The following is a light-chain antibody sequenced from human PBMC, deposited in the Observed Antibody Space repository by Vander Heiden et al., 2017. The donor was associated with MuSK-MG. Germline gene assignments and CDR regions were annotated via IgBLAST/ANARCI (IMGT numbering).Light chain of an antibody. V-gene: IGKV1-27*01. CDR3: QNDDSAPCT. Sequence: DIQMTQSPSSLSASVGDRVTITCRASQGISNYLAWYQQKPGKVPRLLIYAASTLQSGVPSRFSGSGSGTDFTLTISSLHPEDVATYYCQNDDSAPCTFGHGTKVDIK. CDR1: QGISNY. J-gene: IGKJ3*01. CDR2: AAS.